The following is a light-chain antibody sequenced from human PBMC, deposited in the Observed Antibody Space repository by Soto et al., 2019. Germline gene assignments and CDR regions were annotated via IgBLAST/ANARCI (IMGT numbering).Light chain of an antibody. CDR1: SSNIGAGYD. Sequence: QFVLAQPPPVSGAPGQRVTISCTGSSSNIGAGYDVHWYQQLPGTAPKLLIYGNSNRPSGVPDRFSGSKSGTSASLAITGLQAEDEADYYCQSYDSSLSGYVFGTGTKVTVL. CDR3: QSYDSSLSGYV. CDR2: GNS. V-gene: IGLV1-40*01. J-gene: IGLJ1*01.